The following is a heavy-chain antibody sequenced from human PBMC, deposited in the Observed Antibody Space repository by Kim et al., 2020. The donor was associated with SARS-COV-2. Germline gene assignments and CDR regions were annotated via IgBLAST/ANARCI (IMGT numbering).Heavy chain of an antibody. CDR2: IKLDGGVT. CDR1: GFTFRDSW. CDR3: ARRPSTYYYDRSGPYFDY. D-gene: IGHD3-22*01. Sequence: GGSLRLSCAASGFTFRDSWMTWVRQAPGKGLEWVATIKLDGGVTSYLDSVKGRFTISRDDIKNSLYLQMNSLRAEDTAVYYCARRPSTYYYDRSGPYFDYWGQGTLVTVSS. J-gene: IGHJ4*02. V-gene: IGHV3-7*01.